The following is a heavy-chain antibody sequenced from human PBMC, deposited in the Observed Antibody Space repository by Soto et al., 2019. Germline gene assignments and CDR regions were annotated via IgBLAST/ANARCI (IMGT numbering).Heavy chain of an antibody. J-gene: IGHJ5*02. Sequence: QLQLQESGPGLLKPSETLSLNCTVSGGSISSSSYYWGWIRPPPGQGLEGIGSIYYSGSTYYNPSLKSRVTISVDPAKNQVSLELSSVTAADPAVYYCAGQRAAAGYNWFDPWGQGTLVTVSS. D-gene: IGHD6-25*01. CDR1: GGSISSSSYY. V-gene: IGHV4-39*01. CDR2: IYYSGST. CDR3: AGQRAAAGYNWFDP.